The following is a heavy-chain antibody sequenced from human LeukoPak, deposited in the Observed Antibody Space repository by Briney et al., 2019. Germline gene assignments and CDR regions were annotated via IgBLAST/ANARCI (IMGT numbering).Heavy chain of an antibody. J-gene: IGHJ4*02. D-gene: IGHD2-2*01. V-gene: IGHV3-23*01. CDR3: ARGASARQDF. Sequence: GGSLGLSCAASGFTFSSYAMSWVRQAPGKGLEWVSAISGSGGSTYYADSVKGRFTISRDNAKNTLYLQMDGLRADDTAVYYCARGASARQDFWGQGTLVTVSS. CDR1: GFTFSSYA. CDR2: ISGSGGST.